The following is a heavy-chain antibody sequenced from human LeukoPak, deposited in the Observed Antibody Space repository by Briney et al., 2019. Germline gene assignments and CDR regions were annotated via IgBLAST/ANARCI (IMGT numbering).Heavy chain of an antibody. V-gene: IGHV3-11*01. CDR2: IRSSGRTI. CDR1: GFTFSDYY. D-gene: IGHD3-16*01. CDR3: ARDGGHTGDDAFDI. Sequence: GGSLRLSCAASGFTFSDYYMSCIPQAPGKGREGGLYIRSSGRTIYYTDSVKGRFTISRDNAKNSLYLQINSLRAEDTAVYYCARDGGHTGDDAFDIWGQGTMVTVSS. J-gene: IGHJ3*02.